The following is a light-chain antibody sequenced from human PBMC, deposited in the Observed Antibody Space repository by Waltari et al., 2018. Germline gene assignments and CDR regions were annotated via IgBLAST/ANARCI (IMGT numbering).Light chain of an antibody. J-gene: IGLJ2*01. V-gene: IGLV2-23*01. CDR3: CSYAGSSTVV. CDR1: SSDVGSYNL. Sequence: QSALTQPASVSGSPGQSITISCTGTSSDVGSYNLVSWYQQHPGKAPKLMIYEGSKWPSGVSDRFSGSKSGNTASLTISGLQAEYEADYYCCSYAGSSTVVFGGGTKLTVL. CDR2: EGS.